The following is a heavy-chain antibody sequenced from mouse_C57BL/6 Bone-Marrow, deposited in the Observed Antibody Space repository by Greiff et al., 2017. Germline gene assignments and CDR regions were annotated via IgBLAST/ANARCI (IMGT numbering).Heavy chain of an antibody. V-gene: IGHV7-3*01. D-gene: IGHD1-1*01. Sequence: VQLKQSGGGLVQPGGSLSLSCAASGFTFTDYYMSWVRQPPGKALEWLGFIRNKANGYTTEYSASVKGRFTISRDNSQSILYLQMNALRAEDSATYYCARYKLRSYFDYWGQGTTLTVSS. CDR3: ARYKLRSYFDY. J-gene: IGHJ2*01. CDR2: IRNKANGYTT. CDR1: GFTFTDYY.